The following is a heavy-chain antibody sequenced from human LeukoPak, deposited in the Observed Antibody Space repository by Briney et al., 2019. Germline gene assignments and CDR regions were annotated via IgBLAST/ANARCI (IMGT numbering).Heavy chain of an antibody. V-gene: IGHV3-48*02. D-gene: IGHD6-13*01. CDR2: ITSSSNTI. Sequence: GGSLRLSCAASGFTFSTYSMNWVRQAPGKGLEWVSYITSSSNTIYYADSVKGRFTISRDNAKNSLDLQMNTLRDEDTAVYYCARSGYSSSWDYWGQGTLVTVSS. J-gene: IGHJ4*02. CDR3: ARSGYSSSWDY. CDR1: GFTFSTYS.